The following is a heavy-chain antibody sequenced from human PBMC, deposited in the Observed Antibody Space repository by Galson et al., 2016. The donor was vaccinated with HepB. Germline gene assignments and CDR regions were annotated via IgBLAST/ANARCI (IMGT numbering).Heavy chain of an antibody. D-gene: IGHD1-14*01. CDR2: ISDNGHAT. CDR3: AKCPPGTRGSLDS. Sequence: SLRLSCAASGFTFNHYAMNWVRQAPGKGLEWIPLISDNGHATYYADPVRGRFSIARDNSKNTLYLQMNSLRADDTAVYYCAKCPPGTRGSLDSWGQGTLVTVSS. J-gene: IGHJ4*02. V-gene: IGHV3-23*01. CDR1: GFTFNHYA.